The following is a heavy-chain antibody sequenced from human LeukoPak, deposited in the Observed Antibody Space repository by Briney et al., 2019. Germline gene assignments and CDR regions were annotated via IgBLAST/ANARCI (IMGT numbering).Heavy chain of an antibody. V-gene: IGHV3-23*01. CDR3: AKTTVGYSSGRYPGWPADC. CDR1: GFTFNTYA. D-gene: IGHD6-19*01. J-gene: IGHJ4*02. CDR2: ICGSGGYT. Sequence: GGSLRLSCEASGFTFNTYAIYWVRQAPGKGLEWVSGICGSGGYTYYADSVKGRFTISGDNSKNTVYLQMNSLTADDTAVYYCAKTTVGYSSGRYPGWPADCWGQGTLVTVSS.